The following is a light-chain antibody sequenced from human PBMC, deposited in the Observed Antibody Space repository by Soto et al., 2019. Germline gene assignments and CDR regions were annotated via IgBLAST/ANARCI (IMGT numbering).Light chain of an antibody. CDR3: QQWNSPWT. Sequence: DIQMTLSPSTLSASVGDRVTITCRASQRISNWLAWYQQKPGKAPKLLMYDASTLQSGVPSRFSGSGSGTEFTLTISSLQPDDFATYYCQQWNSPWTFGQGTKVEIK. CDR1: QRISNW. CDR2: DAS. V-gene: IGKV1-5*01. J-gene: IGKJ1*01.